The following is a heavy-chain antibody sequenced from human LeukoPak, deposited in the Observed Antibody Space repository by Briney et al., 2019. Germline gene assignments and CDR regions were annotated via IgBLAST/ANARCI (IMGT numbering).Heavy chain of an antibody. Sequence: SETLSLTCTVSGGSISSYYWSWIRQPPGKGLEWIGYIYYSGSTNYNPSLKSRVTISVDTSKNQFSLKLSSVTAADTAVYYCAREVTPVPFFVYWGQGTLVTVSS. D-gene: IGHD4-23*01. CDR1: GGSISSYY. V-gene: IGHV4-59*01. CDR2: IYYSGST. CDR3: AREVTPVPFFVY. J-gene: IGHJ4*02.